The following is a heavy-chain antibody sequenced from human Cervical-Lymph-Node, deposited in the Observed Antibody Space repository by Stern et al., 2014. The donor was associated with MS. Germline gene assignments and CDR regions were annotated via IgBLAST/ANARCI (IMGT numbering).Heavy chain of an antibody. Sequence: VQLVQSGGGLVKPGGSLRLSCAVSGFTFRNYTMNWVRQAPGKGLEWDSSSSSTSTYIYYADSVKGRFTISRDNAKNSLYLQMNSLRAEDTAVYYCTRARRGFDYWGQGTLVTVSS. J-gene: IGHJ4*02. CDR3: TRARRGFDY. CDR1: GFTFRNYT. CDR2: SSSTSTYI. V-gene: IGHV3-21*01.